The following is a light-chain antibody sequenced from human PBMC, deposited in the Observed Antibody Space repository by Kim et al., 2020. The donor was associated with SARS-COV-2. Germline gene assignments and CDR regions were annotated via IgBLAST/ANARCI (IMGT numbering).Light chain of an antibody. Sequence: VARGQTARIACGGNNIGSKNVHWYQQKPGQAPVLVIYRDSNRPSGIPERFSGSNSGNTATLTISRAQAGDEADYYCQVWDSSTWVFGGGTKLTVL. CDR1: NIGSKN. CDR3: QVWDSSTWV. J-gene: IGLJ3*02. CDR2: RDS. V-gene: IGLV3-9*01.